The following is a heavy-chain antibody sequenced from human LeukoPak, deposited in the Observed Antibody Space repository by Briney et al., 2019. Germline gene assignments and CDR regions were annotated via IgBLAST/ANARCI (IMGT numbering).Heavy chain of an antibody. Sequence: EASETLSLTCTVSGYSISSGYYWGWIRQPPGKGLEWIGSIYHSGSTYYNPSLKSRVTISVDTSKNQFSLKLSSVTAADTAVYYCARELNYYYMDVWGKGTTVTVSS. J-gene: IGHJ6*03. V-gene: IGHV4-38-2*02. CDR1: GYSISSGYY. CDR3: ARELNYYYMDV. CDR2: IYHSGST.